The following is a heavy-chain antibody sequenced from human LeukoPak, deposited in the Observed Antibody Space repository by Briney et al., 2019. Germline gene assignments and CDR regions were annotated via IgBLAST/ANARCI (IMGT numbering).Heavy chain of an antibody. CDR2: ISPSGGST. Sequence: ASVKVSCKAFGYTFTSNYMHWVRQAPGQGPEWMGVISPSGGSTTYAQKFQGRVTLTRDMSTSTDYLELSSLRSEDTAVYYCARGGSSTSYDAFDIWGQGTMVTVSS. D-gene: IGHD2-2*01. CDR3: ARGGSSTSYDAFDI. V-gene: IGHV1-46*01. CDR1: GYTFTSNY. J-gene: IGHJ3*02.